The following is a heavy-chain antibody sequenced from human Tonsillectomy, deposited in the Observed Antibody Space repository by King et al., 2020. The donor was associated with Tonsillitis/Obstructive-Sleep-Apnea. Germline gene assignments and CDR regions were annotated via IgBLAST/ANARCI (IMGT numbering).Heavy chain of an antibody. Sequence: QLQESGPGLVKPSGTLSLTCAVSGGSFTSSNWWSWVRQPPGKGLDWIGETSHSGTTHYNPSLKSRVTISVDKSQSQFSLKLSSVTAADTAVYYCARNGDYGWYFDLWGRGTLVAVSS. CDR3: ARNGDYGWYFDL. D-gene: IGHD4-17*01. V-gene: IGHV4-4*02. CDR2: TSHSGTT. CDR1: GGSFTSSNW. J-gene: IGHJ2*01.